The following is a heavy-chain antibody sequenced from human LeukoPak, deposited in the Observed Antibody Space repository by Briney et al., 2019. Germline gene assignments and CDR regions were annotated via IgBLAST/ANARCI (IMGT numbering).Heavy chain of an antibody. CDR3: ARELVSLGTGYFDL. V-gene: IGHV3-23*01. D-gene: IGHD7-27*01. CDR1: GFTFRTYG. Sequence: PGGSLRLSREASGFTFRTYGMTWVRQAPGKGLEWASGITGSSTWTYYADSVKGRFTISRDNSKNTLHLQMDSLRAEDTAIYYCARELVSLGTGYFDLWGRGTLVTVSS. J-gene: IGHJ2*01. CDR2: ITGSSTWT.